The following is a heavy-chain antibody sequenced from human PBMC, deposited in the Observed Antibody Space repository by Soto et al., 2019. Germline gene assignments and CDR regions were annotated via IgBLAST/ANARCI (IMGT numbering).Heavy chain of an antibody. D-gene: IGHD3-22*01. V-gene: IGHV3-43*02. CDR3: AKAKFYYDSSPYDS. CDR2: INADGSEK. Sequence: VQMVESGGGVVHPGGSLRLSCAVSGFTFADYAVHWVRQSAGKGLEWVSFINADGSEKYYADSVRGRFTISRDNSTDSFDLQMNSLRLEDTAMYYCAKAKFYYDSSPYDSWGQGTLVSVSS. J-gene: IGHJ4*02. CDR1: GFTFADYA.